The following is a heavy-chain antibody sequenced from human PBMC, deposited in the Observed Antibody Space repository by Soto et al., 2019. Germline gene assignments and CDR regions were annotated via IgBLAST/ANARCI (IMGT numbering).Heavy chain of an antibody. CDR3: ARGSYSSSSNYFDY. D-gene: IGHD6-6*01. CDR1: GYTFTSYV. V-gene: IGHV1-18*01. Sequence: ASVKVSCKASGYTFTSYVINWVRQAPGQGLEWMGWISAYNGNTNYAQKLQGRATMTTDTSTSTAYMELRSLRSDDTAVYYCARGSYSSSSNYFDYWGQGTLVTVSS. J-gene: IGHJ4*02. CDR2: ISAYNGNT.